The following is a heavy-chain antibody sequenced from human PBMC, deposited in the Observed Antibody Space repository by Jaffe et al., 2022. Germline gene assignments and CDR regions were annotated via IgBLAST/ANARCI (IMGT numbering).Heavy chain of an antibody. D-gene: IGHD1-1*01. Sequence: QVQLQESGPGLVKPSQTLSLTCTVSGGSISSGSYYWSWIRQPAGKGLEWIGRIYTSGSTNYNPSLKSRVTISVDTSKNQFSLKLSSVTAADTAVYYCARDGTGTGQGGVDIWGQGTMVTVSS. CDR2: IYTSGST. V-gene: IGHV4-61*02. CDR1: GGSISSGSYY. CDR3: ARDGTGTGQGGVDI. J-gene: IGHJ3*02.